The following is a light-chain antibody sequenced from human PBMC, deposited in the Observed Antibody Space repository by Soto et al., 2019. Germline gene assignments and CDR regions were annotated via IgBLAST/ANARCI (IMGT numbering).Light chain of an antibody. CDR3: QHYNSYSEA. CDR2: KAS. J-gene: IGKJ1*01. Sequence: DLQMPQSPSTLSGSVGDRVTITCRASQTISSWLAWYQQKPGKAPKLLIYKASTLKSGVPSRVSGSGSGTEVTLTISSLQPDDGATYDCQHYNSYSEAFGQGTKVDIK. CDR1: QTISSW. V-gene: IGKV1-5*03.